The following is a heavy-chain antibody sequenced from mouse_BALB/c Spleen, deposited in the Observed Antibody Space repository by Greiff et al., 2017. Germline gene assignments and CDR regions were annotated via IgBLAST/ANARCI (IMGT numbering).Heavy chain of an antibody. CDR1: GFTFSNYW. Sequence: EVKLEESGGGLVQPGGSMKLSCVASGFTFSNYWMNWVRQSPEKGLEWVAEIRLKSNNYATHYAESVKGRFTISRDDSKSSVYLQMNNLRAEDTGIYYCFEFITTARGYFDVWGAGTTVTVSS. D-gene: IGHD1-2*01. J-gene: IGHJ1*01. V-gene: IGHV6-6*02. CDR2: IRLKSNNYAT. CDR3: FEFITTARGYFDV.